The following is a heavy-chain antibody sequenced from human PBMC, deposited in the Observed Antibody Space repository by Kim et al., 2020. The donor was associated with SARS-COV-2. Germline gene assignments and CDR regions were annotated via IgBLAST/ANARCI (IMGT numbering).Heavy chain of an antibody. CDR3: ARDGTH. D-gene: IGHD1-26*01. CDR2: IYYSGST. J-gene: IGHJ4*02. Sequence: SETLSLTCTVSGGSISSYYWSWIRQPPGKGLEWIGYIYYSGSTNYNPSLKSRVTISVDTSKNQFSLKLSSVTAADTAVYYCARDGTHWGQGTLVTVSS. V-gene: IGHV4-59*01. CDR1: GGSISSYY.